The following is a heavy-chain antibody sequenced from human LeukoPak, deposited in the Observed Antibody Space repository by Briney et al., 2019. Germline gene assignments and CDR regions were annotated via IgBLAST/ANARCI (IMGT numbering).Heavy chain of an antibody. J-gene: IGHJ4*02. CDR3: AKKSGPTY. CDR1: GFTFSSYG. V-gene: IGHV3-30*18. CDR2: ISYDGSNK. D-gene: IGHD4-17*01. Sequence: GGSLRLSCAASGFTFSSYGMHWVRQAPGKGLEWVAVISYDGSNKYYADSVKGRFTISRDNSKNTLYLQMNSLRAEDTAVYYCAKKSGPTYWDQGTLVTVSS.